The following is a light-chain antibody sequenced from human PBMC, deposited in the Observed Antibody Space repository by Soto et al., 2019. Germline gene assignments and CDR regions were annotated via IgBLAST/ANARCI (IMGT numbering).Light chain of an antibody. CDR2: GAS. CDR3: QQYNSPRRT. CDR1: QSISSSY. J-gene: IGKJ1*01. Sequence: EIVLTQSPGTLSLSPGKRATLSCRASQSISSSYLAWYQQRPGQAPRLLIYGASTRATGIPARFSGSGSGTEFTLTISSLQPDDFATYYCQQYNSPRRTFGQGTKVDI. V-gene: IGKV3-20*01.